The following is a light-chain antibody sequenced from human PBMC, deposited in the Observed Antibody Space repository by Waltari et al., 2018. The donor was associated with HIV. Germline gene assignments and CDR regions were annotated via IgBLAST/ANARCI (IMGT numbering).Light chain of an antibody. CDR3: CSYAGRITSVV. J-gene: IGLJ2*01. Sequence: QSALTQPASVSGSPGQSITIPCTGTSSDVGSYHLVSWYQQHPGKAPKLMIYEVNKRPSGVSNRFSGSKSGNTASLTISGLQAEDEGYYYCCSYAGRITSVVFGGGTKLTAL. CDR1: SSDVGSYHL. V-gene: IGLV2-23*02. CDR2: EVN.